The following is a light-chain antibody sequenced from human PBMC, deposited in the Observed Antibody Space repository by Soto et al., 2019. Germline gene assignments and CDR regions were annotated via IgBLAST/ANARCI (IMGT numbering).Light chain of an antibody. J-gene: IGKJ1*01. CDR2: DAS. Sequence: DMQVTQSPSTLSASVGDRVTITCGASQSIGTWLAWYQQKPGKAPKLLIFDASTLESGVPSRFSGSGSGTDFTLTISSLQPDDFATYYSQQYSDSSGAFGQGPKVDIK. V-gene: IGKV1-5*01. CDR1: QSIGTW. CDR3: QQYSDSSGA.